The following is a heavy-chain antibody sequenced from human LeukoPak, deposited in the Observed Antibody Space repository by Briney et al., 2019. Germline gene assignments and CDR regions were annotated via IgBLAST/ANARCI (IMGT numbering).Heavy chain of an antibody. J-gene: IGHJ4*02. CDR3: ARSKADSSGYYRYFDY. V-gene: IGHV1-2*02. Sequence: ASVKVSCKASGYTFTGYYMHWVRQAPGQGLEWMGWINPNSGGTNYAQKLQGRVTMTTDTSTSTAYMELRSLRSDDTAVYYCARSKADSSGYYRYFDYWGQGTLVTVSS. D-gene: IGHD3-22*01. CDR1: GYTFTGYY. CDR2: INPNSGGT.